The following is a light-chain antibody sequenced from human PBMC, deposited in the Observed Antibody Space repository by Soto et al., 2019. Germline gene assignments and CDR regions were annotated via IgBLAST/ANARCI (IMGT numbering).Light chain of an antibody. Sequence: DIQMTQSPSSLSASVGDRVTITCRASQGISNYLAWYQQKPGEVPKLLIYAAFTLQSGVPSRFSGSGSGTDFTLTISSLQPEDVATYYCQRYDSALATFGQGTKVEIK. J-gene: IGKJ1*01. CDR1: QGISNY. CDR3: QRYDSALAT. CDR2: AAF. V-gene: IGKV1-27*01.